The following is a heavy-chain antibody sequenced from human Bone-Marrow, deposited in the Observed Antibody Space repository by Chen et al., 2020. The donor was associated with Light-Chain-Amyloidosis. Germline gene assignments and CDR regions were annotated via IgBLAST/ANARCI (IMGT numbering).Heavy chain of an antibody. CDR3: ARRRDGYNFDY. CDR1: GYTFPNYW. Sequence: SGPEVKKPGESLKISCKGSGYTFPNYWIGWVRQMPGKGLEWMGVIYPDDSDARYSPSFEGQVTISADKSITTAYLQWRSLKASDTAMYYCARRRDGYNFDYWGQGTLVTVSS. CDR2: IYPDDSDA. J-gene: IGHJ4*02. V-gene: IGHV5-51*01. D-gene: IGHD5-12*01.